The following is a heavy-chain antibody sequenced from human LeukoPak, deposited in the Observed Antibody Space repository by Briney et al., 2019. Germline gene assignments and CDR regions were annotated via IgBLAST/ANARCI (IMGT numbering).Heavy chain of an antibody. Sequence: GGSLRLSCAASGFTFSSYSMNWVRQAPGKGLEWVSSISSSSSYVYYAGSVKGRFTISRDNAKNSLYLQMNSLRAEDTAVYYCARGEDVVVPAAIPCYYYGMDVWGQGTTVTVSS. CDR1: GFTFSSYS. J-gene: IGHJ6*02. D-gene: IGHD2-2*01. CDR2: ISSSSSYV. V-gene: IGHV3-21*01. CDR3: ARGEDVVVPAAIPCYYYGMDV.